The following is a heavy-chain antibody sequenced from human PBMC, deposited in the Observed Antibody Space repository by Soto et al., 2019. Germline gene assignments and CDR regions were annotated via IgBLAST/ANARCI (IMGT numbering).Heavy chain of an antibody. J-gene: IGHJ4*02. CDR1: EFTFSNYT. Sequence: GGSLRLSCAASEFTFSNYTMSWVRQAPGAALESISAILADYNTYYTDSVKGRFTISRDNSKNTLYLEMNSLRAEDTAVYYCARWGIAAGDYWGQGTLVTVSS. D-gene: IGHD6-13*01. CDR3: ARWGIAAGDY. V-gene: IGHV3-23*01. CDR2: ILADYNT.